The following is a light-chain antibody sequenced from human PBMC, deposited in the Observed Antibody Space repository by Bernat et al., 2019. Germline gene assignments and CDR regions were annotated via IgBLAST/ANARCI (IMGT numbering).Light chain of an antibody. Sequence: AIRMTQSPSSFSASTGDRVTITCRASQGMSSYLAWYQQKPGKAPKLLIYAASTLQSGVPSRFSGSGSGTDFTLTISCLQSEDFATYYCQQYYRYPRTFGPGTKVEIK. CDR3: QQYYRYPRT. CDR1: QGMSSY. J-gene: IGKJ1*01. CDR2: AAS. V-gene: IGKV1-8*01.